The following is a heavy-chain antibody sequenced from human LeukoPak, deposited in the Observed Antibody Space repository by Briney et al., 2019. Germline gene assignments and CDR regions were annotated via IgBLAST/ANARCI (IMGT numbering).Heavy chain of an antibody. D-gene: IGHD1-14*01. J-gene: IGHJ4*02. CDR2: INPNSGGT. CDR3: ATDLVYIDY. V-gene: IGHV1-2*04. Sequence: GASVKVSCKASGYTFTGYYMHWVRQAPGQGLEWMGWINPNSGGTNYAQKFQGWVTMTRDTSISTAYMELSSLRSEDTAVYYCATDLVYIDYWGQGTLVTVSS. CDR1: GYTFTGYY.